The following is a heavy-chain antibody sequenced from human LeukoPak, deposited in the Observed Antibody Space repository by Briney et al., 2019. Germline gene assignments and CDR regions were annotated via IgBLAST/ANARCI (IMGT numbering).Heavy chain of an antibody. CDR2: IYYSGST. D-gene: IGHD1-14*01. CDR1: GGSISSSSYY. Sequence: SETLSLTCTVSGGSISSSSYYWGWIRQPPGKGLEWIGSIYYSGSTYYNPSLKSRVTISVDTSKNQFSLKLSSVTAADTAVYYCARLHHGTWSYDFWGQGTLVTVSS. V-gene: IGHV4-39*01. J-gene: IGHJ4*02. CDR3: ARLHHGTWSYDF.